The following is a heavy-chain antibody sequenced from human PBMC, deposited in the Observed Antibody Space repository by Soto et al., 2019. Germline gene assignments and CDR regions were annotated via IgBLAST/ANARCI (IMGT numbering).Heavy chain of an antibody. CDR2: IYYSGST. CDR1: GGSISSGDYY. D-gene: IGHD3-22*01. CDR3: ARDTYYYDSSGYPTRKQPPHWFEP. V-gene: IGHV4-30-4*01. Sequence: PSETLSLTCTVSGGSISSGDYYLSWIRQPPGKGLEWIGYIYYSGSTYYNPSLKSRVTISVDTSKNQFSLKLSSVTAADTPVYYCARDTYYYDSSGYPTRKQPPHWFEPWGQGISVTVSS. J-gene: IGHJ5*02.